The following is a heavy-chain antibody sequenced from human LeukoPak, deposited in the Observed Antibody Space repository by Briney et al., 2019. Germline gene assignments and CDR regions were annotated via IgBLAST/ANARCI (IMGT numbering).Heavy chain of an antibody. CDR2: IYYSGST. CDR3: ARMYYYDNSFDY. D-gene: IGHD3-22*01. J-gene: IGHJ4*02. V-gene: IGHV4-61*01. CDR1: GYSVRPRNYH. Sequence: SPTLSLTCSVSGYSVRPRNYHWSWLRQPPGTGLAWIAYIYYSGSTNYNPFLKSRVTISVDTSKNQFSLKLSSVTAADTAVYYCARMYYYDNSFDYWGQGTLVTVSS.